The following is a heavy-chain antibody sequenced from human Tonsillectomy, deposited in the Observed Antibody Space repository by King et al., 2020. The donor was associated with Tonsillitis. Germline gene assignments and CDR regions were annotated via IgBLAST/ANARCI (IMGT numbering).Heavy chain of an antibody. D-gene: IGHD3-10*01. Sequence: VGLVESGGGLVQPGGSLRLSCAASGFTISNYAMSWVRQAPGKGLEWVSVVYGAGSTTYYADSVKGRFTISRDNSKNTLYLQMNSLRAEDTAVYYCARSLDGSGSYTNGSPWGQGTLVTVSS. CDR3: ARSLDGSGSYTNGSP. CDR1: GFTISNYA. J-gene: IGHJ4*02. CDR2: VYGAGSTT. V-gene: IGHV3-23*03.